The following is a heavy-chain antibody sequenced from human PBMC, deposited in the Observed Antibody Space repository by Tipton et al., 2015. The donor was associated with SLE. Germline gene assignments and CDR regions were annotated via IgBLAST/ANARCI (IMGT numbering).Heavy chain of an antibody. CDR1: GGSISSYY. J-gene: IGHJ6*02. V-gene: IGHV4-59*01. D-gene: IGHD3-10*01. CDR2: IYYIGST. CDR3: ARDESSTTMVQGVPTLRYYGMDV. Sequence: TLSLTCTVSGGSISSYYWSWIRQPPGKGLEWIGYIYYIGSTNYNPSLKSRVTISVDTSKNQFSLKLSSVTAEDTAVYYCARDESSTTMVQGVPTLRYYGMDVWGRGTTVTVSS.